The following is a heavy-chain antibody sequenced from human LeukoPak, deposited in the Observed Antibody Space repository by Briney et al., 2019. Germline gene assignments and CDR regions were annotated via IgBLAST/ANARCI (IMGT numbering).Heavy chain of an antibody. CDR3: ASHTNCRVGATCAFDI. V-gene: IGHV1-2*02. CDR1: GYTFTSYD. J-gene: IGHJ3*02. CDR2: INPNSGGT. Sequence: ASVKVSCKASGYTFTSYDINWVRQAPGQGLEWMGWINPNSGGTNYAQKFQGRVTMTRDTSISTAYMELSRLRSDDTAVYYCASHTNCRVGATCAFDIWGQGTMVTVSS. D-gene: IGHD1-26*01.